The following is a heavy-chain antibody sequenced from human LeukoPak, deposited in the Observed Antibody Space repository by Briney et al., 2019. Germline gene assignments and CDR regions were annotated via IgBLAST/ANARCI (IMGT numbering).Heavy chain of an antibody. Sequence: GGSLRLSCAASGFTFSDYYMSWIRQAPGKGLEWVSYISSSGSTIYYAASVKGRFTIYRDHAKNSLYLQMNSLRAEDTAVYYCAREAYYDIWTGYYGYWGQGTLVTVSS. CDR2: ISSSGSTI. CDR1: GFTFSDYY. V-gene: IGHV3-11*01. D-gene: IGHD3-9*01. J-gene: IGHJ4*02. CDR3: AREAYYDIWTGYYGY.